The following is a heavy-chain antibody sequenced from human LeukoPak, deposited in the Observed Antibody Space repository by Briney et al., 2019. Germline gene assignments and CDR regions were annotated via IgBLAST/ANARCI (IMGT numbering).Heavy chain of an antibody. Sequence: ASVKVSCKASGYTSTGYYMHWVRQAPGQGLEWMGWINPNSGGPNYAQKFQGRVTMTRDTSISTAYMELSRLRSDDTAVYYCARDGSSWPNSFDYWGQGTLVTVSS. D-gene: IGHD6-13*01. CDR1: GYTSTGYY. V-gene: IGHV1-2*02. CDR3: ARDGSSWPNSFDY. J-gene: IGHJ4*02. CDR2: INPNSGGP.